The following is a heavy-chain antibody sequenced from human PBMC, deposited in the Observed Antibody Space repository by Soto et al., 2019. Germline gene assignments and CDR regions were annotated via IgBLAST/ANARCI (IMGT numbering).Heavy chain of an antibody. J-gene: IGHJ4*02. V-gene: IGHV3-23*01. D-gene: IGHD3-16*01. CDR1: GFAFSTYV. Sequence: PGGSLRLSCTASGFAFSTYVMSWVRQAPGKGLEWVSSVSAGGGAAWHTDSVRGRFTVTKDKSKNTLFLQLSSLRAEDTAVYYCARAEGGAFDHWGQGTQVTVSS. CDR3: ARAEGGAFDH. CDR2: VSAGGGAA.